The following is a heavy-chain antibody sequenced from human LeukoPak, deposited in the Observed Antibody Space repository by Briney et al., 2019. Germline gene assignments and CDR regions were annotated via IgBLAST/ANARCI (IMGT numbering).Heavy chain of an antibody. CDR3: AKAFSSTWYWYFDL. CDR1: GFSFDDYA. CDR2: ITWNSGDI. J-gene: IGHJ2*01. V-gene: IGHV3-9*01. Sequence: GGFLRLSCAASGFSFDDYAMHWVRQAPGKGLEWVSGITWNSGDIDYADSVKGRFIISRDNAKNSLFLQMNSLRPEDTALYYCAKAFSSTWYWYFDLWGRGTLVTVSS. D-gene: IGHD6-13*01.